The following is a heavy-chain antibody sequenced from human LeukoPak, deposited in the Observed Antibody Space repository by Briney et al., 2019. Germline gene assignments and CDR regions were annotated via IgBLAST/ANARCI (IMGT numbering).Heavy chain of an antibody. CDR3: AKDTGTSRNYIALVAATHF. CDR1: GFIFSSYA. V-gene: IGHV3-23*01. D-gene: IGHD2-15*01. J-gene: IGHJ4*02. Sequence: GGSLRLSCAASGFIFSSYAMSWVRQAPGKGLEWVSGISSSGYNTYHADSVKGRFTISRDNSKNTLYLLMNGLRAEDTAVYYRAKDTGTSRNYIALVAATHFWGQGTLLTVSS. CDR2: ISSSGYNT.